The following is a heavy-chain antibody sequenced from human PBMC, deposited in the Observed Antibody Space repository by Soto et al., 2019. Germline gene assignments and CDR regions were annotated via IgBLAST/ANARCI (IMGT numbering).Heavy chain of an antibody. D-gene: IGHD1-1*01. V-gene: IGHV1-18*01. CDR2: ISAHNGNT. J-gene: IGHJ4*02. Sequence: QVHLVQSGAEVKKPGASVKVSCKGSGYGFTTYGITWVRQAPGQGLEWMAWISAHNGNTNYAQKLQGRVTVTRDTSTSTAYMELRSLSSDDTAVYYCARGRYGDYWGKGALGTVSS. CDR3: ARGRYGDY. CDR1: GYGFTTYG.